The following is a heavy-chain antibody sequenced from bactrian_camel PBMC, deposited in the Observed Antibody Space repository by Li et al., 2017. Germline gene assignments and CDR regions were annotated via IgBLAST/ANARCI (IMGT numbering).Heavy chain of an antibody. CDR3: AADIPDKVTVE. CDR1: GFAFSTYA. J-gene: IGHJ4*01. D-gene: IGHD2*01. V-gene: IGHV3S31*01. Sequence: VQLVESGGGLVQPGGSLRLSCAASGFAFSTYAMCWVRQAAGKGLEWVSTIVSQSDNTYYADSVKGRFTVSRDDAKNTLYLQMNSLKIEDSGVYYCAADIPDKVTVEWGQGTQVTVS. CDR2: IVSQSDNT.